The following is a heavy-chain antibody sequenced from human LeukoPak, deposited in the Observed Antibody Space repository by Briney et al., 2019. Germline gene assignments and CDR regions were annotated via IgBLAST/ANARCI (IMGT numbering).Heavy chain of an antibody. V-gene: IGHV4-4*07. CDR3: ARDPWYSNDPASDY. D-gene: IGHD6-13*01. CDR2: IYISGST. Sequence: SETLSLTCTVSGGSISNYYWSWIRQTAGKELEWIGRIYISGSTNYNPSLKSRVTMSVDTSKNQFSLKLNSVTSADTAVYYCARDPWYSNDPASDYWGQGTLVTVSS. J-gene: IGHJ4*02. CDR1: GGSISNYY.